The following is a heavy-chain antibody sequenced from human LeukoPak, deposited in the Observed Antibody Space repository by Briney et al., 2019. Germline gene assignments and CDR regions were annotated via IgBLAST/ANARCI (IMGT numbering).Heavy chain of an antibody. D-gene: IGHD3-16*02. V-gene: IGHV4-4*07. Sequence: SETLSLTCTVSGGSISFYYWSWVRQPAGKGLEFIGRIYSDGSSNYNASLKSRLIMSTDTSKNQFSLGLSSVTAADSAVYYCATRLAPGSYRGTDFDYWGQGILVTVSS. CDR2: IYSDGSS. CDR1: GGSISFYY. CDR3: ATRLAPGSYRGTDFDY. J-gene: IGHJ4*02.